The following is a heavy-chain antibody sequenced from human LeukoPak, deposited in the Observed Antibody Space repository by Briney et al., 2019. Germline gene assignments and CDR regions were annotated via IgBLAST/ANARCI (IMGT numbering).Heavy chain of an antibody. D-gene: IGHD2/OR15-2a*01. CDR3: ARAREYLAIDY. Sequence: GGSLRLSCAASGFTVSSNYMNWVRQAPGKGLEWVSVLYSAGNTFYADSVKGRFTISRDDSKNTLYLQMNSLRPVDTAVYYCARAREYLAIDYWGQGTLVTVSS. J-gene: IGHJ4*02. V-gene: IGHV3-66*02. CDR2: LYSAGNT. CDR1: GFTVSSNY.